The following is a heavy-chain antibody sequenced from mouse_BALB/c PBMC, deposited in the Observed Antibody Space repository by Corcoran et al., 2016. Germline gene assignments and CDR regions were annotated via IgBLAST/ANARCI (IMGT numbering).Heavy chain of an antibody. CDR2: INTYTGEP. V-gene: IGHV9-1*02. CDR3: ARFDYARRYFDV. J-gene: IGHJ1*01. Sequence: QIQLVQSGPELKKPGETVKISCKASGYTFTNYGMNWVKQAPGKGLKWMGWINTYTGEPTYADDFKGRFAFSLETSASTAYLQINNLKNEDMATYFCARFDYARRYFDVWVAGTTVTVSS. D-gene: IGHD2-4*01. CDR1: GYTFTNYG.